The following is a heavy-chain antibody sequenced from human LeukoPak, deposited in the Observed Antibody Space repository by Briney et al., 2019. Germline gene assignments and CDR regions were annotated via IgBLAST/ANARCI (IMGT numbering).Heavy chain of an antibody. Sequence: ASVKVSCKASGATFRNIAINWVRQAPGQGLEWMGGVIPIFRRTNYAQKFQGRVTMTRDTSTSTVYMELSSLNSEDTALYYCAREDTVGRGKVFDFWGQGTLVTVSS. CDR3: AREDTVGRGKVFDF. J-gene: IGHJ4*02. CDR2: VIPIFRRT. D-gene: IGHD3-10*01. V-gene: IGHV1-69*05. CDR1: GATFRNIA.